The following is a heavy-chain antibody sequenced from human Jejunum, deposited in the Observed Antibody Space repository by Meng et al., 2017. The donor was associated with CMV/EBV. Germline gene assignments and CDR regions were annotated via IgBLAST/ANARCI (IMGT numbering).Heavy chain of an antibody. V-gene: IGHV4-4*07. J-gene: IGHJ5*02. CDR3: ARECVGEAYDCQWNYWFDP. D-gene: IGHD3-16*01. CDR2: FHPGGTT. Sequence: QVHRHDALPGLVRSTETLSLTCSVSGGPISGYYWSWVRQPAGKRLEWIGRFHPGGTTNYNPSLENRITVSVDSSKNQFFLKLTSVTAADTAIYYCARECVGEAYDCQWNYWFDPWGRGTLVTVSS. CDR1: GGPISGYY.